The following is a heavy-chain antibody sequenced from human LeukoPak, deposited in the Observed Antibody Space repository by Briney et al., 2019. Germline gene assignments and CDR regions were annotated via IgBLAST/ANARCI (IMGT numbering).Heavy chain of an antibody. Sequence: ASETLSLTCTVSGDSIITYYWSWIRQPPGKGLEWIGYMYYSGSTNYNPSLKSRVTISVDKSRNQLSLTLSSVTAADTAVYYCARHSRGYDSEFGYWGQGTLVTVSS. J-gene: IGHJ4*02. CDR1: GDSIITYY. D-gene: IGHD5-12*01. CDR3: ARHSRGYDSEFGY. V-gene: IGHV4-59*08. CDR2: MYYSGST.